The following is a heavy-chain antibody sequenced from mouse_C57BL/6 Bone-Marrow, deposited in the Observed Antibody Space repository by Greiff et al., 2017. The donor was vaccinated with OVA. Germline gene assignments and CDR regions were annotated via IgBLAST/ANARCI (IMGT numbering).Heavy chain of an antibody. V-gene: IGHV1-54*01. Sequence: QVQLQQSGAELVRPGTSVKVSCKASGYTFTNYLIEWVKQRPGQGLEWIGVINPGSGGTNYNEKFKGKATLTADKSSSTAYMQLSSLTSEDSAVYFCARSAYDSNRADAYWGQGTLVTVSA. CDR2: INPGSGGT. CDR1: GYTFTNYL. D-gene: IGHD2-5*01. J-gene: IGHJ3*01. CDR3: ARSAYDSNRADAY.